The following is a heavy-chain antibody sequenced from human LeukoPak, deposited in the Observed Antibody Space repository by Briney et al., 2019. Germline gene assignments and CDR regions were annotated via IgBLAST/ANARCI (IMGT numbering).Heavy chain of an antibody. CDR2: FDPEDGET. Sequence: ASVKVSCKVSGYTLTELSMHWVRQAPGKGLEWMGGFDPEDGETIYAQKFQGRVTMTEDTSTDTACMELSSLRSEDTAVYYCATSPIRYCSGGSCYSGVPDFQHWGQGTLVTVSS. CDR1: GYTLTELS. V-gene: IGHV1-24*01. CDR3: ATSPIRYCSGGSCYSGVPDFQH. D-gene: IGHD2-15*01. J-gene: IGHJ1*01.